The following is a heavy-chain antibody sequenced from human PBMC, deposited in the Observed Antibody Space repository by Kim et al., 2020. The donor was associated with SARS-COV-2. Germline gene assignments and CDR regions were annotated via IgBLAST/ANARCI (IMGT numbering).Heavy chain of an antibody. CDR2: IDPFGDT. CDR3: ARPPWTRHERGYYYYMDV. Sequence: GGSLRLSCAASGFAFSMYDIHWVRQAAGKSLEWVAAIDPFGDTYYSDSVKGRFTISRDYAKNSFYLQMNNLRAGDTAVYYRARPPWTRHERGYYYYMDV. J-gene: IGHJ6*03. CDR1: GFAFSMYD. V-gene: IGHV3-13*01. D-gene: IGHD1-1*01.